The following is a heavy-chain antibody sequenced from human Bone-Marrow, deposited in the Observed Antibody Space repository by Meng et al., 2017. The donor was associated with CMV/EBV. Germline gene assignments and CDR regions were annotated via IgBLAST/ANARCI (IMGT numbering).Heavy chain of an antibody. CDR1: GDSISTYY. V-gene: IGHV3-23*01. J-gene: IGHJ6*02. CDR3: AKGSVVTTLGDYYYYYGMDV. Sequence: ETLSLTCTVSGDSISTYYWSWIRQPPGKGLEWVSAISGSGGSTYYADSVKGRFTISRDNSKNTLYLQMNSLRAEDTAVYYCAKGSVVTTLGDYYYYYGMDVWGQGTTVTVSS. CDR2: ISGSGGST. D-gene: IGHD4-23*01.